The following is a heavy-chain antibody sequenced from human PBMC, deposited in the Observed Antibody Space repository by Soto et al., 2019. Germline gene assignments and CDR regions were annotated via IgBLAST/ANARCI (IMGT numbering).Heavy chain of an antibody. V-gene: IGHV3-74*01. D-gene: IGHD2-2*01. CDR3: ARVATTRFSRIYYMDV. CDR1: GFTFSSYW. Sequence: GGSLRLSCAASGFTFSSYWMHWVRQAPGKGLVWVSRINSDGSSTSYADSVKGRFTISRDKAKNTLYLQMNSLRAEDTAVYYCARVATTRFSRIYYMDVWGKGTTVTVSS. CDR2: INSDGSST. J-gene: IGHJ6*03.